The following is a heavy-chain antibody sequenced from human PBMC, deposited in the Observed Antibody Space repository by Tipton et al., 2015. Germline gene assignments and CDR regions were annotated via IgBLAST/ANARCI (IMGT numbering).Heavy chain of an antibody. CDR1: GGTFTTYA. Sequence: QLVQSGAEVKKPGSSVKVSCKASGGTFTTYAISWVRQAPGQGLEWMGGIIPIFDTANYAQKFQGRVTITADESTSTAYMELSSLRSEDTAVYYCARRGLYDILTGYYQADYWGQGTLVTVSS. D-gene: IGHD3-9*01. V-gene: IGHV1-69*01. CDR2: IIPIFDTA. J-gene: IGHJ4*02. CDR3: ARRGLYDILTGYYQADY.